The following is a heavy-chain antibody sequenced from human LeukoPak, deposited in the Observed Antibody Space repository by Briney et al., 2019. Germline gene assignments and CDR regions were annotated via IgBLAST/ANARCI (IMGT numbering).Heavy chain of an antibody. D-gene: IGHD2-2*01. J-gene: IGHJ6*02. CDR2: ISSSSYI. CDR3: ARDLYCSSTSCYYGMDV. Sequence: GGSLRLSCAASGFTFSSYSMNWVRQAPGKGLEWVSSISSSSYIYYADSVKGRFTISRDNAKNSLYLQMNSLRAEDTAVYYCARDLYCSSTSCYYGMDVWGQGTTVTVSS. CDR1: GFTFSSYS. V-gene: IGHV3-21*01.